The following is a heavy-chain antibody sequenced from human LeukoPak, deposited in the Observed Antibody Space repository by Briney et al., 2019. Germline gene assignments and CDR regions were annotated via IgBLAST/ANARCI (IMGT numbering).Heavy chain of an antibody. V-gene: IGHV3-53*01. Sequence: GGSLRLSCDASGFTFTNAWMSWVRQTPGKGLEWVSVIYSGGSTYYADSVKGRFTISRDNSKNTLYLQMNSLRAEDTAVYYCARDRTTPEGYFDYWGQGTLVTVSS. CDR2: IYSGGST. D-gene: IGHD4-17*01. CDR3: ARDRTTPEGYFDY. CDR1: GFTFTNAW. J-gene: IGHJ4*02.